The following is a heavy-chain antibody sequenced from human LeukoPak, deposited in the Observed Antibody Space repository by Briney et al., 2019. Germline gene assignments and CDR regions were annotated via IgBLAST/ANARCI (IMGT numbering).Heavy chain of an antibody. J-gene: IGHJ1*01. CDR2: IYYSGST. V-gene: IGHV4-61*01. D-gene: IGHD6-19*01. CDR3: ARGAVASAEYFQH. CDR1: GGSVSSGSYY. Sequence: PSETLSLTCTVSGGSVSSGSYYWSWIRQPPGKGLEWIGYIYYSGSTNYNPSLKSRVTISVDTSKNQFSLKLSSVTAADTAVYYCARGAVASAEYFQHWGQGTLVTVPS.